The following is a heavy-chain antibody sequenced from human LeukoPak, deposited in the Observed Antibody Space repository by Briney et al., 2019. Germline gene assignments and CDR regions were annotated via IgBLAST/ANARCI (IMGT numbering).Heavy chain of an antibody. CDR3: AREGAAGSYYFDY. CDR2: INHSGST. J-gene: IGHJ4*02. CDR1: GEPFNGYY. Sequence: PSETLSLTCAVYGEPFNGYYWNWIRQSPGKGLEWIGEINHSGSTNYNPSLKSRVTISVDTSKNQFSLKLNSVTAADTAMYYCAREGAAGSYYFDYWGQGTLVTVSS. D-gene: IGHD6-13*01. V-gene: IGHV4-34*01.